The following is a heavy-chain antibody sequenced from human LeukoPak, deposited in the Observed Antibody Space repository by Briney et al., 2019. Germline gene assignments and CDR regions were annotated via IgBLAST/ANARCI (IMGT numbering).Heavy chain of an antibody. CDR2: IYSGGST. CDR1: GFTVSSNY. D-gene: IGHD6-19*01. J-gene: IGHJ4*02. Sequence: PGGSLRLSCAASGFTVSSNYMSWVRQAPGKGLEWVSVIYSGGSTYYADSVKGRFTISRDNSKNTLYLQMNSLRAEDTAVYYCARDPPSSGWPGSFDYWGLGTLVTVSS. CDR3: ARDPPSSGWPGSFDY. V-gene: IGHV3-53*01.